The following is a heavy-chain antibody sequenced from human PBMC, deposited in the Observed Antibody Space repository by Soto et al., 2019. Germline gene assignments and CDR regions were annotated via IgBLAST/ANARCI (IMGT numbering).Heavy chain of an antibody. J-gene: IGHJ4*02. CDR3: VRVYGEIDY. V-gene: IGHV1-8*01. D-gene: IGHD4-17*01. CDR2: MNPKSGNT. CDR1: GYTFTNYD. Sequence: QVQLVQSGAEVKKPGASVKVSCKASGYTFTNYDINWVRRATGQGLEWKGWMNPKSGNTGYAQHFQGRLTMTRSTSISTAYMELSSLRSEDTAVYYCVRVYGEIDYWGQGTLVTVSS.